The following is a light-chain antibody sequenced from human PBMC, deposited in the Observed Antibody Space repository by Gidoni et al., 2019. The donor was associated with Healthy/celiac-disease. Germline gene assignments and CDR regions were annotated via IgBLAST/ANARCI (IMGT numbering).Light chain of an antibody. V-gene: IGKV3-20*01. CDR2: GAS. J-gene: IGKJ4*01. Sequence: DIVLTQSRGTLSLSPGERAPLACRASQSVGSSYLAWYQQKPGQAPRLLIYGASSRATGTPDRFSSSGSGTEFTLTISRLEAEDFAVDYCQQYGSSPLTFGGGTKVEIK. CDR1: QSVGSSY. CDR3: QQYGSSPLT.